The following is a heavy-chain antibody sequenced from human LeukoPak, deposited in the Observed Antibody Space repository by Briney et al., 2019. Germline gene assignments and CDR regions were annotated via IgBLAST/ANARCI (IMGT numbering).Heavy chain of an antibody. V-gene: IGHV3-23*01. Sequence: PGGSLRLSCAASGFTFSSYAVSWVRQAPGKGLEWVSAISGSGGSTYYADSVKGRFTISRDNSKNTLYLQTNSLRAEDTAVYYCAKYWSGYPYCYYYYMDVWGKGTTVTVSS. CDR3: AKYWSGYPYCYYYYMDV. CDR2: ISGSGGST. J-gene: IGHJ6*03. D-gene: IGHD3-3*01. CDR1: GFTFSSYA.